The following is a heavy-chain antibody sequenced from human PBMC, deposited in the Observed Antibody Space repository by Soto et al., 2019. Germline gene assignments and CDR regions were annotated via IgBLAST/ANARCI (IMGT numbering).Heavy chain of an antibody. D-gene: IGHD6-19*01. CDR1: GVTFSRYG. CDR3: ARDGGPWLVGYYFDY. Sequence: GGSLRLSCAASGVTFSRYGMHWVRQAPGRGLEWVAVIWYDASNIYYADSVKGRFTISRDNSKDTLDLQMNSLRAEDTAAYYCARDGGPWLVGYYFDYWGQGTLVTVSS. J-gene: IGHJ4*02. CDR2: IWYDASNI. V-gene: IGHV3-33*01.